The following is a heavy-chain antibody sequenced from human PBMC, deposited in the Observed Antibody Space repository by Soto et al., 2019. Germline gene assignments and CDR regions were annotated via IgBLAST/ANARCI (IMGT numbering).Heavy chain of an antibody. J-gene: IGHJ5*02. CDR1: GDFISYYS. V-gene: IGHV4-4*07. CDR3: ARDDFGRKTRAFDP. Sequence: ETLCLTCPVSGDFISYYSWAWIRQSAGKGLEWIGRVYSTGTIFYNPSLKSRATMSVDTSKNQFSLKLTSVNAADTAVYYCARDDFGRKTRAFDPWGQGTLVTVSS. D-gene: IGHD4-17*01. CDR2: VYSTGTI.